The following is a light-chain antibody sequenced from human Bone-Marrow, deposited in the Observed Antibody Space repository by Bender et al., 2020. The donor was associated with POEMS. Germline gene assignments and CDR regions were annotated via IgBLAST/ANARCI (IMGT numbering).Light chain of an antibody. CDR1: SSDVGGYNY. V-gene: IGLV2-14*03. CDR3: SSYTSSDTPVL. Sequence: QSALTQPASVSGSPGQSTTISCTGTSSDVGGYNYVSWYQKHPGKAPKLIIYDVSNRPSGVSNRFSGSKAGNTAALTISGLQAEDEADYYCSSYTSSDTPVLFGGGTKLTVL. CDR2: DVS. J-gene: IGLJ2*01.